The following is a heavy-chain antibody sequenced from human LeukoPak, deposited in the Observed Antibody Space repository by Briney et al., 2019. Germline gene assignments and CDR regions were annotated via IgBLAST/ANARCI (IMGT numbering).Heavy chain of an antibody. Sequence: PSETLSLTCTVSGGSISDDYWTWIRQPPGEGLEWIGYSGSTKYNPSLKSRVTISVDTSKSQFSLTLSSVTAADTAVYYCARPSYSSGWYSFDIWGQGTMVTVSS. J-gene: IGHJ3*02. CDR2: SGST. CDR1: GGSISDDY. CDR3: ARPSYSSGWYSFDI. V-gene: IGHV4-59*13. D-gene: IGHD6-19*01.